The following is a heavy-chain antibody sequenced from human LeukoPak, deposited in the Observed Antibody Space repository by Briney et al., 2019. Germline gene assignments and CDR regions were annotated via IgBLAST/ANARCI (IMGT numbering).Heavy chain of an antibody. D-gene: IGHD3-16*01. CDR1: GFTFRSYL. J-gene: IGHJ6*02. Sequence: GGSLRLSCAASGFTFRSYLMNWARQAPVKGLEWVASINHNGNVNYYVDSVKGRFTISRDNAKNSLYLQMSNLRAEDTAVYFCARGGGLDVWGQGATVTVSS. CDR2: INHNGNVN. CDR3: ARGGGLDV. V-gene: IGHV3-7*03.